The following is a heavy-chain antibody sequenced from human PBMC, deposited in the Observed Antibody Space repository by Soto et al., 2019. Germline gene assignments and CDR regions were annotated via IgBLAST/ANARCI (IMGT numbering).Heavy chain of an antibody. V-gene: IGHV1-2*04. CDR1: GYTFTGYY. CDR3: ARGHSNLITIDY. D-gene: IGHD1-1*01. Sequence: ASVKVSCKASGYTFTGYYIHWVRQAPGQGLEWMGWINPNSGGTNYAQKFQGWVTMTRDTSISTAYMELSRLRSDDTAVYYCARGHSNLITIDYWGQGTLVTVSS. CDR2: INPNSGGT. J-gene: IGHJ4*02.